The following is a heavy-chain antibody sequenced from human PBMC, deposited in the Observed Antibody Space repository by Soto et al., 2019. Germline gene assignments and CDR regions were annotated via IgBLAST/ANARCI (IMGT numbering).Heavy chain of an antibody. CDR3: ARPVVGATLFFDY. CDR2: ISAYNVNI. CDR1: GYTFTSYG. V-gene: IGHV1-18*01. Sequence: ASVKVSCKASGYTFTSYGISWVRQAPGQGLEWMGWISAYNVNINYAQKLQGRVTMTTDTSTSTAYMELRSLRFDDTAVYYCARPVVGATLFFDYWGQGTLVTVSS. D-gene: IGHD1-26*01. J-gene: IGHJ4*02.